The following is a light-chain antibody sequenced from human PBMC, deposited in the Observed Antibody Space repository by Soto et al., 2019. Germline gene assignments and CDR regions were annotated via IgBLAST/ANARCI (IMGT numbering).Light chain of an antibody. CDR2: DVS. CDR3: SSYTSSSIPKV. V-gene: IGLV2-14*01. Sequence: QSVLTQPASVSGSPGQSITISCTGTSSDVGGYNYVSWYQQHPGKAPKLMIYDVSNRPSGVSNRFSGSKSGNTASLTISGLQAEDEADYYCSSYTSSSIPKVFGGGTKVTVL. J-gene: IGLJ2*01. CDR1: SSDVGGYNY.